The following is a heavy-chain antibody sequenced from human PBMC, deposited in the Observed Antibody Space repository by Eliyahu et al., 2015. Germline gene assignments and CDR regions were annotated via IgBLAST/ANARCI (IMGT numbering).Heavy chain of an antibody. J-gene: IGHJ5*02. V-gene: IGHV3-21*01. D-gene: IGHD6-6*01. CDR2: ISSSSSYI. CDR1: GFTFSSYS. CDR3: ARDVAARFDP. Sequence: EVQLVESGGGLVKPGGSLRLSCAASGFTFSSYSMNWVRQAPGKGLEGGSSISSSSSYIYYADSVKGRFTISRDNAKNSLYLQMNSLRAEDTAVYYCARDVAARFDPWGQGTLVTVSS.